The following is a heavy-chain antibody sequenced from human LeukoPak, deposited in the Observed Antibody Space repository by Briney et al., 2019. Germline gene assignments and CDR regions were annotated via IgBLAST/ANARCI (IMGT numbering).Heavy chain of an antibody. CDR3: ARAYDTSWHNFDL. CDR1: GFTFTKYW. Sequence: GDSLRLSCAASGFTFTKYWMTWVRQAPGKGLEWVSYISSSSSTIYYADSVKGRFTISRDNSKNTLYLQMNSLRGEDTAVYYCARAYDTSWHNFDLWGQGSLVTVSS. CDR2: ISSSSSTI. V-gene: IGHV3-48*01. J-gene: IGHJ4*02. D-gene: IGHD2-2*01.